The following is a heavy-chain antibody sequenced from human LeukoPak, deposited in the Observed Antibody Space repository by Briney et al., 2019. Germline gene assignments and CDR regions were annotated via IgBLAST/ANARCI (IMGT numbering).Heavy chain of an antibody. V-gene: IGHV3-23*01. CDR1: GFTFSSYA. D-gene: IGHD3-16*01. CDR3: AKDRDDYVWGSYLGAFDI. J-gene: IGHJ3*02. Sequence: GVSLRLSCAASGFTFSSYAMSWVRQAPGKGLEWVSLISGSGGSTCYADSVKGRFTISRDNSKNTLYLQMNSLRAEDTAVFYCAKDRDDYVWGSYLGAFDIWGQGTMVTVSS. CDR2: ISGSGGST.